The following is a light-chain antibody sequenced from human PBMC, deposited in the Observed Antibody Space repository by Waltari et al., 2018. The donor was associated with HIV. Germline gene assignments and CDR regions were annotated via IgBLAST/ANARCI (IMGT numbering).Light chain of an antibody. Sequence: SYDLTQTPSVSVSPGQTARINCSRGSLPKRYSSWYRQKAGQAPVLLIYKDIERPSGIPERISGAESGTGVTLTISGVQAGDEGDYFCQSTDFDGTWVFGGGDQVDRP. CDR1: SLPKRY. V-gene: IGLV3-25*03. CDR2: KDI. J-gene: IGLJ3*02. CDR3: QSTDFDGTWV.